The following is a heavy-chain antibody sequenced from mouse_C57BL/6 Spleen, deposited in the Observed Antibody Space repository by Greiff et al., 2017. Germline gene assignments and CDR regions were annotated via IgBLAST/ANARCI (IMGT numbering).Heavy chain of an antibody. CDR2: IWSGGST. CDR3: ARMGIVTTPMDY. V-gene: IGHV2-2*01. CDR1: GFSLTSYG. J-gene: IGHJ4*01. Sequence: VQRVESGPGLVQPSQSLSITCTVSGFSLTSYGVHWVRQSPGKGLEWLGVIWSGGSTDYNAAFISRLSISKDNSKSQVFFKMNSLQADDTAIYYCARMGIVTTPMDYWGQGTSVTVSS. D-gene: IGHD2-5*01.